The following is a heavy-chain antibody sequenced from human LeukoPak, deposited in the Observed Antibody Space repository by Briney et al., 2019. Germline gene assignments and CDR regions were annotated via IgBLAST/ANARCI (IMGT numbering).Heavy chain of an antibody. CDR1: GFTFSKAW. Sequence: GGSLRLSCAASGFTFSKAWMSWVRQAPGKGLEWVGRIKSKADYETTDYAAPVKDRCTISRDDSENTLFLQMNSLKTEDTAVYYCTTDGGFSGSSWLFQHWGQGTLVTVSS. V-gene: IGHV3-15*01. J-gene: IGHJ1*01. CDR3: TTDGGFSGSSWLFQH. D-gene: IGHD6-13*01. CDR2: IKSKADYETT.